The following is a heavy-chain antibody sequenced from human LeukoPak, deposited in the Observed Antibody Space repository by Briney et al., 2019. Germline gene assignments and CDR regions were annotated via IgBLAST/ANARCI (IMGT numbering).Heavy chain of an antibody. CDR3: AGTYSGGWYLYFQH. J-gene: IGHJ1*01. CDR2: IYYSGST. Sequence: SETLSLTCTVSGGSISSYYWSWIRQPPGKGLEWIGYIYYSGSTNYNPSLKSRVTISVDTSKNQFSLKLSSVTAADTAVYYCAGTYSGGWYLYFQHWGQGTLVTVSS. D-gene: IGHD6-19*01. V-gene: IGHV4-59*08. CDR1: GGSISSYY.